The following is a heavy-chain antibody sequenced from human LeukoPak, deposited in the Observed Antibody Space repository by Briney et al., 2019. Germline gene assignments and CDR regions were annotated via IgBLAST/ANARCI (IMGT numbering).Heavy chain of an antibody. D-gene: IGHD2-2*01. CDR2: ISGSGGST. CDR3: AKIRYCSSTSCYFGWFDP. V-gene: IGHV3-23*01. J-gene: IGHJ5*02. Sequence: GGSLRLSCAASGFTFSGHAMSWVRQAPGKGLEWVSAISGSGGSTYYADSVKGRFTISRDNSKNTLYLQMNSLRAEDTAVYYCAKIRYCSSTSCYFGWFDPWGQGTLVTVSS. CDR1: GFTFSGHA.